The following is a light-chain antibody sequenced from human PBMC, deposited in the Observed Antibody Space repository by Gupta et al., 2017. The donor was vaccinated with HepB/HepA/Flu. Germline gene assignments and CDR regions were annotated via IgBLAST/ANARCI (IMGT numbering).Light chain of an antibody. V-gene: IGLV2-23*02. CDR2: EVS. CDR3: CSYAGISTWV. CDR1: SSDVGSYNL. Sequence: QSALTQPASVSGSPGQSITISCTGTSSDVGSYNLVSWYQQHPGKAPKLMIYEVSKRPSGVSNGFSGSKSGNTASLTISGLQAEDEADYYCCSYAGISTWVFGGGTKLTVL. J-gene: IGLJ3*02.